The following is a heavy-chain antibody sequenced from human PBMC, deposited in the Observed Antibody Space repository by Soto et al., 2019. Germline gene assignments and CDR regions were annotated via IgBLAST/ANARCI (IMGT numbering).Heavy chain of an antibody. V-gene: IGHV3-66*01. CDR2: IYSGGST. CDR1: GFTVSSNY. D-gene: IGHD6-13*01. J-gene: IGHJ6*02. CDR3: ASSSWYSYYYYYGMDV. Sequence: EVQLVESGGGLVQPGGSLRLSCAASGFTVSSNYMSWVRQAPGKGLEWVSVIYSGGSTYYADSVKGRFTISRDNSKNTLYLQMNSLRAEDTAVYYCASSSWYSYYYYYGMDVWGQGTTVTVSS.